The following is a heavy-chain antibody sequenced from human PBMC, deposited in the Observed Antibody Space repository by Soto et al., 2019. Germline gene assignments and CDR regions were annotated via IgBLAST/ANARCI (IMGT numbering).Heavy chain of an antibody. J-gene: IGHJ6*02. CDR2: INHSGST. CDR3: ARGPYNSTYYYYYYYGMDV. Sequence: LSLTCSVYGGSFSGYYWSWIRQPPGKGLEWIGEINHSGSTNYNPSLKSRVTISVDTSKNQFSLKLSSVTAADTAVYYCARGPYNSTYYYYYYYGMDVWGQGTTVTVSS. D-gene: IGHD6-13*01. CDR1: GGSFSGYY. V-gene: IGHV4-34*01.